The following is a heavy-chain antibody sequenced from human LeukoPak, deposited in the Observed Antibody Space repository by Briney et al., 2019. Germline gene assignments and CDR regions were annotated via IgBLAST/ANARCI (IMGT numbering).Heavy chain of an antibody. Sequence: GGSLRLSCAASGFTFSSYGMHWVRQAPGKGLEWVAFIRYDGSNKYYADSVKGRFTISRDNAKNSLYLQMNSLRAEDTAVYYCARDDYGDSSAYYYYMDVWGKGTTVTISS. CDR2: IRYDGSNK. CDR3: ARDDYGDSSAYYYYMDV. V-gene: IGHV3-30*02. CDR1: GFTFSSYG. J-gene: IGHJ6*03. D-gene: IGHD4-17*01.